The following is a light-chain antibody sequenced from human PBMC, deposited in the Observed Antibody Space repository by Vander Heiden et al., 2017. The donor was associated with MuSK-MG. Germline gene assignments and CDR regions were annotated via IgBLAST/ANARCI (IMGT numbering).Light chain of an antibody. V-gene: IGLV1-40*01. Sequence: QSVLTPPPSASAASGQRVTISCTGSSSNIGAGYDVHWYQQLPGTAPKLLIYGNTNRPSGVPDRFSGSKSGTSASLAITGLQAEDEADYYCQAYDSSLSGLYVFGTGTKVTVL. J-gene: IGLJ1*01. CDR2: GNT. CDR3: QAYDSSLSGLYV. CDR1: SSNIGAGYD.